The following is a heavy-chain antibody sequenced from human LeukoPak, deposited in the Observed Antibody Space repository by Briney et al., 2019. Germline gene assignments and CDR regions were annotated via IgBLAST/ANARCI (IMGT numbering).Heavy chain of an antibody. CDR2: IYHSGST. Sequence: PSETLSLTCTVSGGSISSGGYYWSWIRQPPGKGLEWIGYIYHSGSTYYNPSLKSRVTISVDRSKNQFSLKLSSVTAADTAVYYCATAGPRRIVGATDYWGQGTLVTVSS. J-gene: IGHJ4*02. CDR1: GGSISSGGYY. V-gene: IGHV4-30-2*01. CDR3: ATAGPRRIVGATDY. D-gene: IGHD1-26*01.